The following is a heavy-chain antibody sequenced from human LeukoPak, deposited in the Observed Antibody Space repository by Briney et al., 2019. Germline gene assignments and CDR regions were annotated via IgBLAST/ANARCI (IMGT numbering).Heavy chain of an antibody. D-gene: IGHD3-22*01. CDR3: ARDGSGYYDSSGYYH. Sequence: GGSLRLSCAVSGFTFTSYWMSWVRQAPGKGLEWVSYISSSGSTIYYADSVKGRFTISRDNAKNSLYLQMNSLRAEDTAVYYCARDGSGYYDSSGYYHWGQGTLVTVSS. J-gene: IGHJ4*02. CDR1: GFTFTSYW. V-gene: IGHV3-48*04. CDR2: ISSSGSTI.